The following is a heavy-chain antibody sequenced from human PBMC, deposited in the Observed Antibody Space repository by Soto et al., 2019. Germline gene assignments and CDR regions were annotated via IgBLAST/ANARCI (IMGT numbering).Heavy chain of an antibody. CDR1: GYTFTSFA. D-gene: IGHD2-2*01. J-gene: IGHJ6*02. V-gene: IGHV1-3*01. CDR2: INADNGDT. Sequence: GASVKVSCKASGYTFTSFAIHWVRQAPGERLEWMGWINADNGDTKYSQKFQGRVTFTRDTSASTANMELSSLRSEDTAVYYCARDIVPAVFYYGMDVWGQGTTVTVSS. CDR3: ARDIVPAVFYYGMDV.